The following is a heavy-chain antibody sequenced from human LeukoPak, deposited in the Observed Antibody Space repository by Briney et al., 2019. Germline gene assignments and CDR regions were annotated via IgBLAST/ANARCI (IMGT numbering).Heavy chain of an antibody. J-gene: IGHJ5*01. CDR3: ARHQYYYDSSGNYGWFDS. Sequence: GESLKISCKGSGFNFTAYWIAWVRQMPGKGLEWMGISHPINSDTKYSPSLQGQVNISADKSSSTAYLQWNSLKASDTAMYYCARHQYYYDSSGNYGWFDSWGQGTLVTVSS. CDR1: GFNFTAYW. D-gene: IGHD3-22*01. V-gene: IGHV5-51*01. CDR2: SHPINSDT.